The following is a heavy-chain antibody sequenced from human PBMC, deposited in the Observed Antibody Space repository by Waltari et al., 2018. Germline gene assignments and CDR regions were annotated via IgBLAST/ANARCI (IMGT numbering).Heavy chain of an antibody. Sequence: QLQLQESGPGLVKPSETLSLTCTVSGGSISSSSYYWVWIRQPPGKGLEWIGSIYYSGSTYYNPSLKSRVTISVDTSKNQFSLKLSSVTAADTAVYYCAKYSGSYPDAFDIWGQGTMVTVSS. CDR3: AKYSGSYPDAFDI. J-gene: IGHJ3*02. CDR2: IYYSGST. D-gene: IGHD1-26*01. CDR1: GGSISSSSYY. V-gene: IGHV4-39*01.